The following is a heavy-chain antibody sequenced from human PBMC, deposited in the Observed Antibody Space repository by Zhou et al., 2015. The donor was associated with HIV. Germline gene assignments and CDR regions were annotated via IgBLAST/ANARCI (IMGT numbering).Heavy chain of an antibody. Sequence: QVQLVQSGAEVKKPGSSVKVSCKASGGTFSSYAISWVRQAPGQGLEWMGGIIPIFGTANYAQKFQGRVTITADESTSTAYMELSSLRSEDTAVYYCARLHAAVAGPPFDYYYYYMDVWGKGTTVTVSS. V-gene: IGHV1-69*01. D-gene: IGHD6-19*01. CDR2: IIPIFGTA. J-gene: IGHJ6*03. CDR1: GGTFSSYA. CDR3: ARLHAAVAGPPFDYYYYYMDV.